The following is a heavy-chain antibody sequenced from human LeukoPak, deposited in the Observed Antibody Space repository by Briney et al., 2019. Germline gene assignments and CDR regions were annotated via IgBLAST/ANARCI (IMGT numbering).Heavy chain of an antibody. CDR3: ARGDYEILTGYSLFDY. Sequence: SETLSLTCTVSGGSMSGYYWSWIRQPAGKGLEWIGRIYTSGSTNYNPSLKSRVTMSVDTSKNQFSLKLSSVTAADTAVYYCARGDYEILTGYSLFDYWGQGTLVTVSS. CDR2: IYTSGST. CDR1: GGSMSGYY. V-gene: IGHV4-4*07. J-gene: IGHJ4*02. D-gene: IGHD3-9*01.